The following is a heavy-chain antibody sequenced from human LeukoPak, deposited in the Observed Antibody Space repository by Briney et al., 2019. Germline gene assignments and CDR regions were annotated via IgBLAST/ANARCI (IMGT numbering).Heavy chain of an antibody. V-gene: IGHV1-69*13. Sequence: ASVKVSCKTSGATFSTYSISWLRQAPGQGLEWMGGIIPIFRSADYAQKFQGRVTITADESTSTAYMELSSLTSDDMAVYYCARDRAAVGTSRWFDPWGQGTLVIVSS. CDR1: GATFSTYS. CDR2: IIPIFRSA. D-gene: IGHD6-13*01. J-gene: IGHJ5*02. CDR3: ARDRAAVGTSRWFDP.